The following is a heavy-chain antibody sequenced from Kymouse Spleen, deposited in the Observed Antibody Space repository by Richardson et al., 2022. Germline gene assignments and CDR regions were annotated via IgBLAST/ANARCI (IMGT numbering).Heavy chain of an antibody. CDR1: GGSFSGYY. CDR2: INHSGST. Sequence: QVQLQQWGAGLLKPSETLSLTCAVYGGSFSGYYWSWIRQPPGKGLEWIGEINHSGSTNYNPSLKSRVTISVDTSKNQFSLKLSSVTAADTAVYYCARGYCSSTSCYGWFDPWGQGTLVTVSS. J-gene: IGHJ5*02. V-gene: IGHV4-34*01. CDR3: ARGYCSSTSCYGWFDP. D-gene: IGHD2-2*02.